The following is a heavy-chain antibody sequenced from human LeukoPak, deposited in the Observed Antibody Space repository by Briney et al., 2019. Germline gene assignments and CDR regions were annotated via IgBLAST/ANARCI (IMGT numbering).Heavy chain of an antibody. CDR2: INAGNGNT. Sequence: GASVKVSCKASGYTFTSYAMHWVRQAPGQRLEWMGWINAGNGNTKYSQEFQGRVTITRDTSASTAYMELSSLRSEDMAVYYCARSPMWFGELVYFDYWGQGTLVTVSS. V-gene: IGHV1-3*03. D-gene: IGHD3-10*01. CDR3: ARSPMWFGELVYFDY. J-gene: IGHJ4*02. CDR1: GYTFTSYA.